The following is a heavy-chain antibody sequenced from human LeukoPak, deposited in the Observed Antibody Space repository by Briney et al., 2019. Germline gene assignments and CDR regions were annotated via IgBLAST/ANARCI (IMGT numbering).Heavy chain of an antibody. Sequence: KSGGSLRLSCAASGFTFSSYWMHWVRQAPGKGLVWVSRINSDGSSTSYADSVKGRFTISRDNAKNTLYLQMSSLRAEDTAVYYCARALGGTRGADYWGQGTLVTVSS. CDR1: GFTFSSYW. D-gene: IGHD7-27*01. CDR3: ARALGGTRGADY. J-gene: IGHJ4*02. V-gene: IGHV3-74*01. CDR2: INSDGSST.